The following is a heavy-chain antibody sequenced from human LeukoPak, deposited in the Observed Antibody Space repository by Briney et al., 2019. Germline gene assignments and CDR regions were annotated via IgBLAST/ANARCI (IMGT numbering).Heavy chain of an antibody. Sequence: GASVKVSCKASGYTFTSYGISWVRQAPGQGLEWMGWISAYNGNTNYAQKLQGRVTMTTDTSTTTAYMELRSLRSDDTAVYYWARDRLITMRVVGSGGKNWFDPWGQGTLVTVSS. D-gene: IGHD3-22*01. CDR3: ARDRLITMRVVGSGGKNWFDP. CDR1: GYTFTSYG. V-gene: IGHV1-18*01. J-gene: IGHJ5*02. CDR2: ISAYNGNT.